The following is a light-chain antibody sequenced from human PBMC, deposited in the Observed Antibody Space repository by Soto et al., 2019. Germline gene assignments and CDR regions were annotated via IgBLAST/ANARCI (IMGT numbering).Light chain of an antibody. Sequence: EIRIAPCRVTLSVSVVAGVITNYRASQSIGSYLNWYQQKPGKAPNLLIHGGSILQSGVPPRFSGGGGGTDFTLTISSLQPEDFASHYCQQIYTIPLTFGGGTKVDIK. CDR3: QQIYTIPLT. CDR2: GGS. CDR1: QSIGSY. J-gene: IGKJ4*01. V-gene: IGKV1-39*01.